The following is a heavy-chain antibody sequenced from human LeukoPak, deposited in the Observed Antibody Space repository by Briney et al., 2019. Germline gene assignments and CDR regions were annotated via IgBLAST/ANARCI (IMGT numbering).Heavy chain of an antibody. D-gene: IGHD6-13*01. CDR1: GYTFTGYY. J-gene: IGHJ1*01. Sequence: ASVEVSCKASGYTFTGYYMHWVRQAPGQGLEWMGWINPNSGGTNYAQKFQGRVTMTRDTSISTAYMELSRLRSDDTAVYYCARDSPYSSSWYTSAEYFQHWGQGTLVTVSS. CDR3: ARDSPYSSSWYTSAEYFQH. V-gene: IGHV1-2*02. CDR2: INPNSGGT.